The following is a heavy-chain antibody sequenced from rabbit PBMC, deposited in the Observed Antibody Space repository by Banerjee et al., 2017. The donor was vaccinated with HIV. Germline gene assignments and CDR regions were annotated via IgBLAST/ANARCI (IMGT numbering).Heavy chain of an antibody. D-gene: IGHD8-1*01. CDR2: IDPVFGIT. Sequence: QEQLVESGGGLVKPGASLTLTCTASGFSFSSTYDMCWVRQAPGKGLEWIGYIDPVFGITYYANWVNGRFSISRENAQNTVFLQMTSLTAADTATYFCARDGAGGSYFALWGPGTLVTVS. J-gene: IGHJ4*01. CDR1: GFSFSSTYD. V-gene: IGHV1S45*01. CDR3: ARDGAGGSYFAL.